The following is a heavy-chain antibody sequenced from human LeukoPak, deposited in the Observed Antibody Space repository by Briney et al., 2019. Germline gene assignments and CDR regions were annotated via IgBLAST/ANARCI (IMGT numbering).Heavy chain of an antibody. Sequence: GASVKVSCKASGGTFSNYAISWVRQAPGQGLEWMGGIIPIFGTANYAQNFQVRVTITADESTSTAYMELSSLRSEDTAVYYCARTSSGSYPVDAFDIWGQGTMVTVSS. V-gene: IGHV1-69*13. CDR3: ARTSSGSYPVDAFDI. CDR2: IIPIFGTA. J-gene: IGHJ3*02. CDR1: GGTFSNYA. D-gene: IGHD1-26*01.